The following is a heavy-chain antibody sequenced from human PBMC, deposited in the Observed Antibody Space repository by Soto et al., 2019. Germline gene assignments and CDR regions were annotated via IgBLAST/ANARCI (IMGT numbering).Heavy chain of an antibody. CDR2: ISYDGSNK. CDR3: AKDLPSPSILTGYYWGGSLGDY. V-gene: IGHV3-30*18. CDR1: GFTFSSYG. J-gene: IGHJ4*02. Sequence: QVQLVESGGGVVQPGRSLRLSCAASGFTFSSYGMHWVRQAPGKGLEWVAVISYDGSNKYYADSVKGRFTISRDNSKNTLYLQMNSLRAEDTAVYYCAKDLPSPSILTGYYWGGSLGDYWGQGTLVTVSS. D-gene: IGHD3-9*01.